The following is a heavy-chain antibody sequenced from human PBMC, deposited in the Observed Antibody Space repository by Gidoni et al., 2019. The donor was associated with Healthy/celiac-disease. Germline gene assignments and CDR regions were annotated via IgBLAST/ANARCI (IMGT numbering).Heavy chain of an antibody. V-gene: IGHV3-30*04. D-gene: IGHD1-1*01. CDR3: ARDDPKLERRRVYNWFDP. CDR2: ISYDGSNK. CDR1: GFTFCSYA. Sequence: QVQLVESGGGVVQPGRSLRLSCAASGFTFCSYAMHWVRQAPGKGLEWVAVISYDGSNKYYADSVKVRFTISRDNSKNTLYLQMNSLRAEDTAVYYCARDDPKLERRRVYNWFDPWGQGTLVTVSS. J-gene: IGHJ5*02.